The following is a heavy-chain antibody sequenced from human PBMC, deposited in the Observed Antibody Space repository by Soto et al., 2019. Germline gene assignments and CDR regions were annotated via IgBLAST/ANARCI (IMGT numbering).Heavy chain of an antibody. CDR3: AHSRSVKGVGDAFDI. D-gene: IGHD3-10*01. J-gene: IGHJ3*02. CDR2: IYWDDDK. Sequence: QITLKESGPTLVKPTQTLTLTCTFSGFSLSTSGVGVGWIRQPPGKALEWLALIYWDDDKRYSPSLKSRLTITKDTSKNQVVLTMTNMDPVDTATYYYAHSRSVKGVGDAFDIWGQGTMITVSS. V-gene: IGHV2-5*02. CDR1: GFSLSTSGVG.